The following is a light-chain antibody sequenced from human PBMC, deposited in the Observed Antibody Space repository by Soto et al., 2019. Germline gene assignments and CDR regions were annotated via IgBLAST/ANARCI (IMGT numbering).Light chain of an antibody. CDR1: QTISSY. J-gene: IGKJ4*01. CDR2: GAS. V-gene: IGKV1-39*01. CDR3: QHRYNTPRT. Sequence: DIQMTQSPSSLSASVGDRVTITCRASQTISSYLNWYQQKPGKASQLLIYGASSLQSGVPSRFSGSGSGTDFTLTISSLQPEDFATYYCQHRYNTPRTVGGGTKVELK.